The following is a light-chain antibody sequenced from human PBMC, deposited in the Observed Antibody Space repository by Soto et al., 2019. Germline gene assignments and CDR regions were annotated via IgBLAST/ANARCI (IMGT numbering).Light chain of an antibody. J-gene: IGKJ3*01. Sequence: DIQMTQSPSSLSASVGDRVTITCRASQSISSYLNWYQQKPGKAPKLLIYAASSLQSGVPSRLNGSGSGTHFTLTISSLQPQDFATYYCQQSYSTPLSFGPRTKVDIK. V-gene: IGKV1-39*01. CDR2: AAS. CDR3: QQSYSTPLS. CDR1: QSISSY.